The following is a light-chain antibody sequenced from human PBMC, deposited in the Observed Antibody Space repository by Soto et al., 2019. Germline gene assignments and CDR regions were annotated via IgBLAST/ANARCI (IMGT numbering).Light chain of an antibody. J-gene: IGLJ2*01. CDR3: GTWDSSLSAVV. V-gene: IGLV1-51*01. Sequence: QSVLTQPPSVSAAPGQTVTISCSGSSSNIGSNFGSWYQQLPGTAPKLLIYDNDKRPSVIPDRFSGSKSGTSATLGITGLQTGDEADYYCGTWDSSLSAVVFGGGTKLTVL. CDR2: DND. CDR1: SSNIGSNF.